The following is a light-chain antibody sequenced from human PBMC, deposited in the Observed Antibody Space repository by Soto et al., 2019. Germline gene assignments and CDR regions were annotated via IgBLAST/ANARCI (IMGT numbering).Light chain of an antibody. Sequence: AIQLTQSPSSLSASVGDRVTITCRASQDISSLFAWYQQRPGNPPKLLIYDASSLESGVPQRFSGSGSGTEFTLTISSLQTDDFSTYYCQQYHSYWTFGQGTKVDIK. CDR2: DAS. CDR1: QDISSL. J-gene: IGKJ1*01. CDR3: QQYHSYWT. V-gene: IGKV1-13*02.